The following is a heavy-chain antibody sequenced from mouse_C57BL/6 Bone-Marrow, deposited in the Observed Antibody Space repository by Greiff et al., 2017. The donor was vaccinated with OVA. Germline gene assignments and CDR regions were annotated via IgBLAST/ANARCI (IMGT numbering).Heavy chain of an antibody. Sequence: QVQLKESGPELVKPGASVKISCKASGYAFSSSWMNWVKQRPGKGLEWIGRIYPGDGDTNYNGKFKGKATLTADKSSSTAYMQLSSLTSEDSAVYFCAVYDGYPLGDYWGQGTTLTVSS. CDR1: GYAFSSSW. CDR2: IYPGDGDT. V-gene: IGHV1-82*01. J-gene: IGHJ2*01. CDR3: AVYDGYPLGDY. D-gene: IGHD2-3*01.